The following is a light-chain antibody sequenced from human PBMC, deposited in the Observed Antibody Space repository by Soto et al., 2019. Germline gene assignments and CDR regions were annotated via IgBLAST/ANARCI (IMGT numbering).Light chain of an antibody. V-gene: IGKV1-39*01. CDR3: QLCYGASFT. CDR1: QSISDN. CDR2: VAS. J-gene: IGKJ3*01. Sequence: DIQLTQSPSSLSASLGDRVTITCRTSQSISDNLHWYQQKPGKAPNLLIYVASNLQNGVPSRFRGGGSGTEFTLTISSLQPEDFATYFCQLCYGASFTFGPGTRVDVK.